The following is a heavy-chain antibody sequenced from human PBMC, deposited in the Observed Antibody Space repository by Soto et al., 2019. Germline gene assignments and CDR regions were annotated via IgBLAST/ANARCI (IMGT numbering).Heavy chain of an antibody. V-gene: IGHV3-73*01. CDR3: TMTTGIAAADFYYYYGMDV. CDR1: GFTFSGSA. J-gene: IGHJ6*02. D-gene: IGHD6-13*01. Sequence: GGSLRLSCAASGFTFSGSAMHWVRQASGKGLEWVGRIRSKANSYATAYAASVKGRFTISRDDSKNTAYLQMNSLKTEDTAVYYCTMTTGIAAADFYYYYGMDVWGQGTTVTVSS. CDR2: IRSKANSYAT.